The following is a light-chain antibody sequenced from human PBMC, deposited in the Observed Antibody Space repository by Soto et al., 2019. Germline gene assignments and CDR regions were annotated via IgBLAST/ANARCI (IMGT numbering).Light chain of an antibody. Sequence: QSVLTQPPSVSGAPGQRVTISCSGSSSNIGGNAVNWYQQLPGTAPKLLIYSDDQRPSGVPDRFSASKSGTSASLAISGLQSEDETEYYCAAWDDSLNGPVFGGGTKLTVL. CDR1: SSNIGGNA. CDR2: SDD. CDR3: AAWDDSLNGPV. J-gene: IGLJ2*01. V-gene: IGLV1-44*01.